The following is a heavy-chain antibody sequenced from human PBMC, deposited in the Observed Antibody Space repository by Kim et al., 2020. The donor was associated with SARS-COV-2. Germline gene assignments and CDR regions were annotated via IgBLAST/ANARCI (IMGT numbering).Heavy chain of an antibody. J-gene: IGHJ6*02. CDR3: ARIKTSYSNADV. CDR1: GFTFSSYA. D-gene: IGHD5-18*01. Sequence: GGSLRLSCAASGFTFSSYAMHWVRQAPGKGLEWVAVISYDGSNKYYADSVKGRFTISRDNSKNTLYLQMNSLRAEDTAVYYCARIKTSYSNADVWGQGTTVTVSS. CDR2: ISYDGSNK. V-gene: IGHV3-30-3*01.